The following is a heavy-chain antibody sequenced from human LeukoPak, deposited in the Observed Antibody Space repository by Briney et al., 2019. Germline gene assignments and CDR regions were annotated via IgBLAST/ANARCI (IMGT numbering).Heavy chain of an antibody. V-gene: IGHV3-30*18. D-gene: IGHD3-22*01. CDR1: GFTFSSYG. J-gene: IGHJ4*02. CDR2: ISYDGSNK. Sequence: GGSLRLSCAASGFTFSSYGMHWVRQAPGKGLEWVAVISYDGSNKYYADSVKGRFTISRDNSKNTLYLQMNSLRAEDTAVYYCAKDHDYYDSSGYAYWGRGTLVTVSS. CDR3: AKDHDYYDSSGYAY.